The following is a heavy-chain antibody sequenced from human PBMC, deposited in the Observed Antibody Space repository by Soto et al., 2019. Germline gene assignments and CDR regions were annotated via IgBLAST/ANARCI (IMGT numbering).Heavy chain of an antibody. V-gene: IGHV3-33*01. J-gene: IGHJ4*02. CDR3: ARGHSSSLDY. Sequence: QVQLVESGGGVGQPGRSLRLSCAASGFTFSGYGMHWVRQAPGKGLEWVAVIWFDGSNRYYADSVKGRFTISRDNSKNTMHLQMNSLRAEDTAVYYCARGHSSSLDYWGPGTLVIVSS. D-gene: IGHD6-6*01. CDR1: GFTFSGYG. CDR2: IWFDGSNR.